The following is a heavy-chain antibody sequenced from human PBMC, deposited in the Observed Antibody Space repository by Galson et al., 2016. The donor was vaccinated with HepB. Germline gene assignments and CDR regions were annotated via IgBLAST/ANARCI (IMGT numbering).Heavy chain of an antibody. J-gene: IGHJ3*02. Sequence: CAISGDSVSSIDFTWNWIRQSPSRGLEWLGRTYYRSKWYHDYAESVKSRITINPDTSKNQFSLQLNSVTPEDTAFYFCAKSVSVWDARSNAFDIWGQGTMVTAAS. D-gene: IGHD6-19*01. V-gene: IGHV6-1*01. CDR2: TYYRSKWYH. CDR3: AKSVSVWDARSNAFDI. CDR1: GDSVSSIDFT.